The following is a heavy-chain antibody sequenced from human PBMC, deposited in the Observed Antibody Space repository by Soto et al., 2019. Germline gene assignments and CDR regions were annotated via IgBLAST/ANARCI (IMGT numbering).Heavy chain of an antibody. J-gene: IGHJ6*03. Sequence: GESLKISCAASGFTFSSYWMHWVRQAPGKGLVWVLRINIDGSSTSYADFVKGRFTISRDNAKNTLFLQMNSLRAEDTAVYYCGIWPYCSGGSCYFFYYYYMDVWGKGTTVTVSS. CDR2: INIDGSST. D-gene: IGHD2-15*01. V-gene: IGHV3-74*01. CDR1: GFTFSSYW. CDR3: GIWPYCSGGSCYFFYYYYMDV.